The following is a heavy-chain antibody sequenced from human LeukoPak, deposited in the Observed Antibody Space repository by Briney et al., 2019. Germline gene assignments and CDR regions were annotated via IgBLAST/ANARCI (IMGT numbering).Heavy chain of an antibody. Sequence: SETLSLTCAVYGGSFSGYYWSWIRQPPGKGLEWIGEINHSGSTNYNPSLKSRVTISVDTSKNQFSLKLSSVTAADTAVYYCAREAGGYSYGHPFDYWGQGTLVTVSS. CDR2: INHSGST. CDR1: GGSFSGYY. D-gene: IGHD5-18*01. CDR3: AREAGGYSYGHPFDY. V-gene: IGHV4-34*01. J-gene: IGHJ4*02.